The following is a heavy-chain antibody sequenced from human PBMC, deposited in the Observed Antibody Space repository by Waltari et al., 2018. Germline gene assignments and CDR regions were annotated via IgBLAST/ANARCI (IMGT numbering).Heavy chain of an antibody. CDR2: ISSSSSTI. V-gene: IGHV3-48*04. Sequence: EVQLVESGGGLVQPGGSLRLSCAASGFTFSSYSMNWVRQAPGKGLEWVSYISSSSSTIYYADSVKGRFTISRDNAKNSLYLQMNSLRAEDTAVYYCARGDIVVVPAAIGFDYWGQGTLVTVSS. CDR3: ARGDIVVVPAAIGFDY. D-gene: IGHD2-2*02. J-gene: IGHJ4*02. CDR1: GFTFSSYS.